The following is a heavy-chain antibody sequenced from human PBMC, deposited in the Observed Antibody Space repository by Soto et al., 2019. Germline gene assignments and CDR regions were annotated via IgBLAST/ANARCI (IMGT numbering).Heavy chain of an antibody. J-gene: IGHJ4*02. D-gene: IGHD2-2*01. V-gene: IGHV3-33*01. CDR1: GFTFSSYG. Sequence: QVQLVESGGGVVQPGRSLRLSCAASGFTFSSYGMHWVRQAPGKGLEWVAVIWYDGSNKYYADSVKGRLTISRDNSKNTLYMQLNRLRAEDTAVYYCASDPTIVVVPADKMGIAAAGPLDYWGQGTLVTVSS. CDR2: IWYDGSNK. CDR3: ASDPTIVVVPADKMGIAAAGPLDY.